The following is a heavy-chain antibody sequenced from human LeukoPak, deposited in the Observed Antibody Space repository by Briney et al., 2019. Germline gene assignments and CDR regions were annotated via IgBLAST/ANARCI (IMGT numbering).Heavy chain of an antibody. CDR1: GGSISSGDYY. D-gene: IGHD3-16*01. CDR3: ARHYGP. V-gene: IGHV4-30-4*01. Sequence: SETLSLTCTVSGGSISSGDYYWSWIRQPPGKGLEWIAYISHSGGTSYNPSLKSRATISSDTSRNQFSLKLNSVTPADTAVYYCARHYGPWGQGTLVTVSS. J-gene: IGHJ4*02. CDR2: ISHSGGT.